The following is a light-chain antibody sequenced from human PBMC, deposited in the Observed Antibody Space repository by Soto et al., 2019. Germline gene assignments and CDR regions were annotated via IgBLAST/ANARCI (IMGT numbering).Light chain of an antibody. V-gene: IGLV1-47*02. CDR3: AAWDDSPSGWV. CDR2: SNA. J-gene: IGLJ3*02. Sequence: QSVLTQPPSASGTPGQRVTIAYSGSSSNIGTNFVYWYQQLPGTAPKLLIFSNAQRPSGVPDRFSGSRSGTSASLAISGLRSEDEADYYCAAWDDSPSGWVFGGGTKLTVL. CDR1: SSNIGTNF.